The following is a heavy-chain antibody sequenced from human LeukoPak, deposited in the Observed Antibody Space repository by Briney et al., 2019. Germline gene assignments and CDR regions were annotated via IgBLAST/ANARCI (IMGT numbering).Heavy chain of an antibody. CDR1: GGSISSSSYY. Sequence: SETLSLTCTVSGGSISSSSYYWGWIRQPPGKGLEWIGSIYYSGSTYYNPSLKSRVTISVDTSKNQFSLKLSSVTAADTAVYYCARDSRYNWNYDTYYYYMDVWGKGTTVTVSS. J-gene: IGHJ6*03. V-gene: IGHV4-39*07. CDR2: IYYSGST. CDR3: ARDSRYNWNYDTYYYYMDV. D-gene: IGHD1-7*01.